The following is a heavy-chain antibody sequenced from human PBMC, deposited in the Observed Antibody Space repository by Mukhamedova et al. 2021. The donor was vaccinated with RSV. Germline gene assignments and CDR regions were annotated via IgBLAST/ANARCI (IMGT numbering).Heavy chain of an antibody. V-gene: IGHV3-23*01. J-gene: IGHJ4*02. D-gene: IGHD3-22*01. CDR3: AKYRAYFYESSGYFDY. Sequence: GERTYYAGSVKGRFTISRDNSKNTVYLQMDGLRVEDTAVYYCAKYRAYFYESSGYFDYWGQGTLVTVSS. CDR2: GERT.